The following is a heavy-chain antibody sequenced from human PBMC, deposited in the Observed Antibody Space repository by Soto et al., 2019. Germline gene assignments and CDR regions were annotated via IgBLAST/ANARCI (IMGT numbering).Heavy chain of an antibody. CDR3: ARREPGSIDY. CDR1: GGSISSSSYY. V-gene: IGHV4-39*01. Sequence: SETLSLTCTVSGGSISSSSYYWGWIRQPPGKGLEWIGSIYYSGSTNYADSVKGRFTISRDNAKNTLYLHMNSLRVEDAAVYYCARREPGSIDYWGQGTLVTVSS. CDR2: IYYSGST. J-gene: IGHJ4*02. D-gene: IGHD1-1*01.